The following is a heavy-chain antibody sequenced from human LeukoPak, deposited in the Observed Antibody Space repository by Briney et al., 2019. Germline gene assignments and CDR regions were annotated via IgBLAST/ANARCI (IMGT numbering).Heavy chain of an antibody. Sequence: GGSVRHSCAASGFTFSSYNMNWVRQAPGKGLEWVSSISSSSSYIYYADSVKGRFTISRDNAKNSLYLQMNSLRAEDTAVYYCARGPEYFDYWGQGTLVTVSS. CDR1: GFTFSSYN. CDR3: ARGPEYFDY. D-gene: IGHD1-14*01. CDR2: ISSSSSYI. J-gene: IGHJ4*02. V-gene: IGHV3-21*01.